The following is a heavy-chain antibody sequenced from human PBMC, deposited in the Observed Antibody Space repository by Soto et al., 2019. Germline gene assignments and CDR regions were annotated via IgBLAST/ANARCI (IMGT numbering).Heavy chain of an antibody. CDR3: ARQAGDNYGDLDS. CDR2: IYYSGLA. D-gene: IGHD5-18*01. Sequence: QLQLQESGPGLVKSSETLSLTCTVTGGSISSTIYYWGWVRQSPGMGLEWIGSIYYSGLAFYNPSLKRRAPLSVDTSESRFSLRLNSLSAADTAVYYCARQAGDNYGDLDSWGQGTLVSVSS. V-gene: IGHV4-39*01. CDR1: GGSISSTIYY. J-gene: IGHJ4*02.